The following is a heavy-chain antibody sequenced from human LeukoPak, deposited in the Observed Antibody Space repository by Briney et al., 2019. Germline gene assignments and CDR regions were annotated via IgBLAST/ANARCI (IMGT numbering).Heavy chain of an antibody. V-gene: IGHV4-39*07. Sequence: SETLSLTCTVSGGSISSSSYYWGWIRQPPGKGLEWIGSIYYSGSTYYNPSLKSRVTISVDTSENQFSLKLSSVTAADTAVYYCARDRSVVDGYFDYWGQGTLVTVSS. CDR1: GGSISSSSYY. D-gene: IGHD2-15*01. CDR3: ARDRSVVDGYFDY. CDR2: IYYSGST. J-gene: IGHJ4*02.